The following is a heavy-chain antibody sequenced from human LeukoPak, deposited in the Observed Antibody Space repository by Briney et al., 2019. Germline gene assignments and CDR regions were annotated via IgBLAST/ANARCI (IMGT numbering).Heavy chain of an antibody. CDR3: ARPRDGYNYDSFDI. V-gene: IGHV5-51*01. CDR1: GYIFTNYW. D-gene: IGHD5-24*01. Sequence: GESLKISCTGSGYIFTNYWIGWVRQMPGKGLEWMGIIYPGDSDTRYSPSFQGQVTISADKSISTAYLQWSSLKASDTAMYYCARPRDGYNYDSFDIWGQGTMVTVSS. CDR2: IYPGDSDT. J-gene: IGHJ3*02.